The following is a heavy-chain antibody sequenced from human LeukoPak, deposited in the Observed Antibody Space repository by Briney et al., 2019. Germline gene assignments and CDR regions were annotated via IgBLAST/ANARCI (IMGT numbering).Heavy chain of an antibody. CDR1: GFTFSSYS. CDR2: ISTSSSTI. D-gene: IGHD2-2*02. J-gene: IGHJ6*02. Sequence: PGGSLRLSCAASGFTFSSYSMNWVRQAPGKGLDWVSYISTSSSTIYYADSVKGRFTISRDNAKNSLYLQMNSLRAEDTAVYYCARVGEYPYYYGMDVWGQGTTVTVSS. CDR3: ARVGEYPYYYGMDV. V-gene: IGHV3-48*01.